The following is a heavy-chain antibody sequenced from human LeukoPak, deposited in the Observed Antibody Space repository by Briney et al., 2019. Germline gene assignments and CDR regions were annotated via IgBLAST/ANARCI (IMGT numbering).Heavy chain of an antibody. V-gene: IGHV3-7*03. Sequence: GGSLRLSCEGSGLIFSNHWMSWVRQAPGKGLEWVAYIRPDGGEKWYVDSVKGRFTGSRDNVKNSLFLQMNSLRVEDMAVYFCARGLYGLDVWGQGTTVIVS. J-gene: IGHJ6*02. CDR3: ARGLYGLDV. CDR1: GLIFSNHW. CDR2: IRPDGGEK.